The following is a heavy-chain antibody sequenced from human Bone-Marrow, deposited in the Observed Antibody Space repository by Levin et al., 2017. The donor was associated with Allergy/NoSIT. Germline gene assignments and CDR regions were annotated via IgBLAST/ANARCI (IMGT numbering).Heavy chain of an antibody. CDR1: GGSFSGYY. V-gene: IGHV4-34*01. CDR3: ARVSSSYYYYGMDG. CDR2: INHSGST. D-gene: IGHD6-6*01. J-gene: IGHJ6*02. Sequence: PSETLSLTCAVYGGSFSGYYWSWIRQPPGKGLEWIGEINHSGSTNYNPSLKSRVTISVDTSKNQFSLKLSSVTAADTAVYYCARVSSSYYYYGMDGWGQGTTVTVSS.